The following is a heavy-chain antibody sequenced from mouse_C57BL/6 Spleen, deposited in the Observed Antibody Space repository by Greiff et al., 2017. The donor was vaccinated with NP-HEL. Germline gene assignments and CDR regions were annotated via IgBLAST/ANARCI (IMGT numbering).Heavy chain of an antibody. CDR2: INPYNGGT. D-gene: IGHD1-2*01. CDR1: GYTFTDYY. V-gene: IGHV1-19*01. Sequence: VQLQQSGPVLVKPGASVKMSCKASGYTFTDYYMNWVKQSHGKSLEWIGVINPYNGGTSYNQKFKGKATLTVDKSSSTAYMELNSLTSEDSAVYYCARYLGYVSMDYWGQGTSVTVSS. J-gene: IGHJ4*01. CDR3: ARYLGYVSMDY.